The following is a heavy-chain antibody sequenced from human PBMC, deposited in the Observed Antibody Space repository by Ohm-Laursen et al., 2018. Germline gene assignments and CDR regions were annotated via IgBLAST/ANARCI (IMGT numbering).Heavy chain of an antibody. CDR3: ARGPPTSYYYDSSGRYYFDY. CDR2: INHSGST. Sequence: TLSLTCAVYGGSFSGYYWSWIRQPPGKGLEWIGEINHSGSTNYNPSHKSRVTISVDTSKNQFSLKLSSVTAADTAVYYCARGPPTSYYYDSSGRYYFDYWGQGTLVTVSS. J-gene: IGHJ4*02. CDR1: GGSFSGYY. D-gene: IGHD3-22*01. V-gene: IGHV4-34*01.